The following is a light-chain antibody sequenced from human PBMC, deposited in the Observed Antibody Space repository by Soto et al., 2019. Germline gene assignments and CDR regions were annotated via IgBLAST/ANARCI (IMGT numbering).Light chain of an antibody. CDR3: EQYNNWFSIT. V-gene: IGKV3-20*01. CDR1: QSVSSSY. J-gene: IGKJ5*01. CDR2: GAS. Sequence: EIVLTQSPGTLSLSPGERATLSCRASQSVSSSYLAWYQQKPGQAPRLLIYGASTRATGIPDRFSGSGSGTDFTLTIDRLEPEDFAVYYCEQYNNWFSITFGQGTRLEIK.